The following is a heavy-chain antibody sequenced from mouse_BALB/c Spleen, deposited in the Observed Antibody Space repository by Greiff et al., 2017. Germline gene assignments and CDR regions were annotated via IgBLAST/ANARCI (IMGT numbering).Heavy chain of an antibody. CDR2: IWSGGST. CDR1: GFSLTSYG. D-gene: IGHD2-1*01. Sequence: VKLMESGPGLVQPSQSLSITCTVSGFSLTSYGVHWVRQSPGKGLEWLGVIWSGGSTDYNAAFISRLSISKDNSKSQVFFKMNSLQADDTAIYYCARNDYGNYGAMDYWGQGTSVTVSS. CDR3: ARNDYGNYGAMDY. V-gene: IGHV2-4-1*01. J-gene: IGHJ4*01.